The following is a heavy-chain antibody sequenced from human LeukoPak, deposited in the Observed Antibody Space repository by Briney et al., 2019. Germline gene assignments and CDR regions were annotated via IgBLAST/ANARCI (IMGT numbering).Heavy chain of an antibody. J-gene: IGHJ4*02. Sequence: GGSLRLSCAASGFTFSSYWMHWVRQAPGRGLVWVSRINTGGSSTSYADSVKGRFTISRDNAKNTLYLQMNSLRAEDTAVYYCARGFGDYYDSSGYYLFDYWGQGTLVTVSS. CDR2: INTGGSST. CDR3: ARGFGDYYDSSGYYLFDY. CDR1: GFTFSSYW. V-gene: IGHV3-74*01. D-gene: IGHD3-22*01.